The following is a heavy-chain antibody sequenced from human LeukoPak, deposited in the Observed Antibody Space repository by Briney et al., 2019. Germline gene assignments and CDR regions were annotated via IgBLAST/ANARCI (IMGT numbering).Heavy chain of an antibody. D-gene: IGHD3-9*01. Sequence: PGGSLRLSCAASGFTFSDYYMSWVRRAPGKGLEWVSAISGSGGSTYYADSVKGRFTISRDNSKNTLYLQMNSLRAEDTAVYYCAKDRAPLRYFDWLLFRYWGQGTLVTVSS. CDR2: ISGSGGST. J-gene: IGHJ4*02. CDR3: AKDRAPLRYFDWLLFRY. V-gene: IGHV3-23*01. CDR1: GFTFSDYY.